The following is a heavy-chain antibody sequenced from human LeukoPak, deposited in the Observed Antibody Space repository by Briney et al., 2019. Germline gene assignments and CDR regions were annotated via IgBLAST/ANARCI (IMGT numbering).Heavy chain of an antibody. CDR2: INPFGGST. J-gene: IGHJ4*02. CDR3: ARARQQWLLDY. D-gene: IGHD6-19*01. Sequence: ASVTVSCKASGYTFTSFYLHWVRQAPGQGLEWMGIINPFGGSTSYAQKFQGRVTMTRDTSTSTVYMELNSRRSEDTAVYCCARARQQWLLDYWGQGTLVTVSS. CDR1: GYTFTSFY. V-gene: IGHV1-46*01.